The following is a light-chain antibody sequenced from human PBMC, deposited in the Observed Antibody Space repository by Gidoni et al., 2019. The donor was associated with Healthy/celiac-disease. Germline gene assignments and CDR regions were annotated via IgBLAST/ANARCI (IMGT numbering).Light chain of an antibody. CDR1: SSNIGAGYD. CDR3: QSYDSSLYV. J-gene: IGLJ1*01. CDR2: GNR. Sequence: QSVLTQPPSVSGAPGQRVTISCPGSSSNIGAGYDVPWYQQLPGTAPKLPIYGNRNRPSGVPDRFSGSKSGTSASLAITGLQAEDEADYYCQSYDSSLYVFGTGTKVTVL. V-gene: IGLV1-40*01.